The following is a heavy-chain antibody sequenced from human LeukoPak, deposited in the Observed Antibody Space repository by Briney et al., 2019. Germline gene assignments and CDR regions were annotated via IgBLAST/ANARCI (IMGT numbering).Heavy chain of an antibody. CDR2: IYTSGSI. D-gene: IGHD3-10*01. V-gene: IGHV4-4*09. CDR3: ARSRGRKVTPFDY. CDR1: GGSISTYY. Sequence: SETLSLTGTVSGGSISTYYWSWIRPPPGKGLEWIGYIYTSGSIDYNPSVKSRVTISLDTSNNQFSLNLNSVTAADTAVYYCARSRGRKVTPFDYWGQGILVTVSS. J-gene: IGHJ4*02.